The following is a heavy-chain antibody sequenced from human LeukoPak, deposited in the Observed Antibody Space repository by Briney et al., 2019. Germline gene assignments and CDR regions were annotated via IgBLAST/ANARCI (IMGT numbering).Heavy chain of an antibody. D-gene: IGHD6-6*01. CDR3: VRDPLSARLIFDY. CDR1: GFTFSTYW. CDR2: IKQDGSEK. Sequence: PGGSLRLSCAASGFTFSTYWMSWVRQAPGKGLEWVANIKQDGSEKFYVDSVKGRFIISRDNAKNSLYLQMNSLRVEDTAVYYCVRDPLSARLIFDYWGQGTLVTVSS. V-gene: IGHV3-7*01. J-gene: IGHJ4*02.